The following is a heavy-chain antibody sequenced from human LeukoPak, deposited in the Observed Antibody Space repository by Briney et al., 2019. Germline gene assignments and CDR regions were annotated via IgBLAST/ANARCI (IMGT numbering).Heavy chain of an antibody. D-gene: IGHD6-19*01. V-gene: IGHV3-21*01. J-gene: IGHJ6*03. Sequence: PGGSLRLSCAASGFTFSSYSMNWVRQAPGKGLEWVSSISSSSSYIYYADSVKGRFTISRDNAKNSLYLQMNSLRAEDTAVYYCAKPGRIAVGGRYYYYYMDVWGKGTTVTVSS. CDR2: ISSSSSYI. CDR3: AKPGRIAVGGRYYYYYMDV. CDR1: GFTFSSYS.